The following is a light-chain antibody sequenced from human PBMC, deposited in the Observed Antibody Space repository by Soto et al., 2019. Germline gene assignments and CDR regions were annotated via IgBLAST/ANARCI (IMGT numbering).Light chain of an antibody. J-gene: IGKJ5*01. CDR3: QQRSNWPPSIT. CDR2: DAS. Sequence: EIVLTQSPATLSLSPGERGTLSCRASQSVSSYLAWYQQKPGQAPRLLIYDASNRATGIPARFSGSGSGTDFTLTISSLEPEDFAVYYCQQRSNWPPSITFGQGTRLEIK. V-gene: IGKV3-11*01. CDR1: QSVSSY.